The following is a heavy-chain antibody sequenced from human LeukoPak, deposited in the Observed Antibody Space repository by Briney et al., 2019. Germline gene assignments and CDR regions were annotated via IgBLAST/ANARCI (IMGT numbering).Heavy chain of an antibody. CDR3: ARVAMTGYYDHWYFDL. J-gene: IGHJ2*01. CDR1: DDSFSGYY. CDR2: VNDIGSA. V-gene: IGHV4-34*01. Sequence: SETLSLTCAVSDDSFSGYYWCWIRQSPGKALEYIGEVNDIGSANYSPSLESRVIMSIETSKNQATLKLTSVTAADTGVYYCARVAMTGYYDHWYFDLWGRGIPVSVSS. D-gene: IGHD3-9*01.